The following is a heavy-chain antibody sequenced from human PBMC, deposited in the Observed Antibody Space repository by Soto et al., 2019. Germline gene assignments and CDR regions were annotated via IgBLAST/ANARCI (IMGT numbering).Heavy chain of an antibody. CDR1: GGSFTSYW. CDR3: ARHVYCSSTSCYRFYYYYYGMDV. V-gene: IGHV5-51*01. D-gene: IGHD2-2*01. CDR2: IYPGDSDT. Sequence: GVSLKIPWKGAGGSFTSYWLGWVRQMPGKGLEWMGIIYPGDSDTRYSPSFQGQVTISADKSTSTAYLQWSSLKASDTAMYYCARHVYCSSTSCYRFYYYYYGMDVWGQGTTVTVSS. J-gene: IGHJ6*02.